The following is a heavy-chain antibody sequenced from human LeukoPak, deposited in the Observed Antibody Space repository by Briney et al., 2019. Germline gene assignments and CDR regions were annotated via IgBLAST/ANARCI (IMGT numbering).Heavy chain of an antibody. V-gene: IGHV4-59*08. J-gene: IGHJ4*02. Sequence: PSETLSLTCTVSGGSISSYYWSWIRQPPGKGLEWVGYIYYSGSTNYNPSLKSRVTISVDTSKNQFSLKLSSVTAADTAVYYCARRQGPVATIGYYFDYWGQGTLVTVSS. CDR2: IYYSGST. CDR3: ARRQGPVATIGYYFDY. D-gene: IGHD5-12*01. CDR1: GGSISSYY.